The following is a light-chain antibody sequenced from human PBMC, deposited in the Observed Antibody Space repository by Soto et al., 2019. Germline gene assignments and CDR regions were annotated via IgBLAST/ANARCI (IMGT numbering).Light chain of an antibody. J-gene: IGKJ4*01. CDR2: AAS. Sequence: DTVMTQSPVPLSVSPGDTATLSCRASQRVSSHLAWYQQKPGQAPRLLIYAASTRATGVPTRISGSRSGTECTLTISSLQSEDVAVYYCQQYNSWPLTLGGGTKVDI. V-gene: IGKV3D-15*01. CDR3: QQYNSWPLT. CDR1: QRVSSH.